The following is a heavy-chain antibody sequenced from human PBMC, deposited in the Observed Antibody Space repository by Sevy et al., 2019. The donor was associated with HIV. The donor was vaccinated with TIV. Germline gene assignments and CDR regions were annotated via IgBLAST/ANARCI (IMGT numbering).Heavy chain of an antibody. D-gene: IGHD2-21*02. CDR3: ARHCGGDCSHAFDI. CDR2: INHSGST. Sequence: SETLSLTCAVYGGSFSGYYWSWIRQPPGKGLEWIGEINHSGSTNYNPSLKSRVTISLDTSKNQFSLKLSSVTAADTAVYYCARHCGGDCSHAFDIWGPGTMVTVSS. V-gene: IGHV4-34*01. J-gene: IGHJ3*02. CDR1: GGSFSGYY.